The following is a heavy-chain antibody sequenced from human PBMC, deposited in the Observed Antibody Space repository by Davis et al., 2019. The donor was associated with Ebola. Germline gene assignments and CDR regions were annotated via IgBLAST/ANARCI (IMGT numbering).Heavy chain of an antibody. Sequence: GGSLRLSCAASGFTFSNFAMHWVRQAPGKGLEWVALISYDGTKKYYADSMKGRFTISRDTSKNTLYLQVNSLRTEDTAVYYCARDAYGMDVWGHGTTVTVSS. J-gene: IGHJ6*02. CDR2: ISYDGTKK. CDR3: ARDAYGMDV. CDR1: GFTFSNFA. V-gene: IGHV3-30-3*01.